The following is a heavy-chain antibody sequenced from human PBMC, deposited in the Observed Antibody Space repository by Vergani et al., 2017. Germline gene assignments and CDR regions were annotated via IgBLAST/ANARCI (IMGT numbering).Heavy chain of an antibody. CDR3: ARGSKYSGSYYYYYYGMDV. Sequence: QVQLVQSGAEVKKPGSSVKVSCKASGGTFSSYAISWVRQAPGQGLEWMGWMNPNSGNTGYAQKFQGRVTITRNTSISTAYMELSSLRSEDTAVYYCARGSKYSGSYYYYYYGMDVWGQGTTVTVSS. CDR2: MNPNSGNT. D-gene: IGHD1-26*01. V-gene: IGHV1-8*03. J-gene: IGHJ6*02. CDR1: GGTFSSYA.